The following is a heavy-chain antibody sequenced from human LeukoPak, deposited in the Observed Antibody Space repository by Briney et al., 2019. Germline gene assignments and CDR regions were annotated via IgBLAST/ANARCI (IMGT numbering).Heavy chain of an antibody. J-gene: IGHJ4*02. CDR2: ISSSSSYI. Sequence: GGSLRLSCAAPGFTFSSYSMNWVRQAPGKGLEWVSSISSSSSYIYYADSVKGRFTISRDNAKNSLYLQMNSLRAEDTAVYYCARGGDSRGYYSEYWGQGTLVTVSS. D-gene: IGHD3-22*01. V-gene: IGHV3-21*01. CDR1: GFTFSSYS. CDR3: ARGGDSRGYYSEY.